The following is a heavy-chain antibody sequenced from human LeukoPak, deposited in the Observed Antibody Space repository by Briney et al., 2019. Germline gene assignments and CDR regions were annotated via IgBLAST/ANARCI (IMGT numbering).Heavy chain of an antibody. D-gene: IGHD6-19*01. CDR2: INADSGNT. V-gene: IGHV1-18*04. Sequence: ASVKVSCKASGYTSTSRGFSWVRQAPGQGLEWMGWINADSGNTNYAQKFQGRVTLTTDTSTNTAYMELRSLRSDDTVVYYCARDEVSGGWYNHWGQGTLVTVSS. J-gene: IGHJ4*02. CDR3: ARDEVSGGWYNH. CDR1: GYTSTSRG.